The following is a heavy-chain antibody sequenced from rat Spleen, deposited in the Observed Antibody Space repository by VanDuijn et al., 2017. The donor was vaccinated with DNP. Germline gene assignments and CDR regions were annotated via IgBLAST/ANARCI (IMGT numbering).Heavy chain of an antibody. Sequence: DSVKGRFTISRDNAKSTLYLQMGSLRSEDSATYYCARQARVYHFDYWGQGVMVTVFS. J-gene: IGHJ2*01. V-gene: IGHV5-25*01. D-gene: IGHD1-6*01. CDR3: ARQARVYHFDY.